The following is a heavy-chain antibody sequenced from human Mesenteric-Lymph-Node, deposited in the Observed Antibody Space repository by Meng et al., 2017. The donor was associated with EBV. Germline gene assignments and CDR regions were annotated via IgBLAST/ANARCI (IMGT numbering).Heavy chain of an antibody. CDR2: ISSNSNYR. CDR3: AGSVRDGYNYWYLDL. CDR1: GLTFRSYS. J-gene: IGHJ2*01. D-gene: IGHD5-24*01. Sequence: ETQLVVSGGXLVEPGGXLRLCCGASGLTFRSYSMNWVRQTPGKGLELVSSISSNSNYRFSRDSVKGRFTISRDNAKNSLYIQMNSLRVEDTAVYYCAGSVRDGYNYWYLDLGGRGTLVIVSS. V-gene: IGHV3-21*01.